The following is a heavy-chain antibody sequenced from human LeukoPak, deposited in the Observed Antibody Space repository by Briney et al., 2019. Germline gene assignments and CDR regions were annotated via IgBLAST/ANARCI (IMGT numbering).Heavy chain of an antibody. J-gene: IGHJ4*02. CDR1: GGSVSSSIYY. V-gene: IGHV4-39*01. CDR3: ASRNDILTGYVFDF. D-gene: IGHD3-9*01. CDR2: IYYSGST. Sequence: SETLSLTCTVSGGSVSSSIYYWGWIRQPPGKGLEWIGSIYYSGSTSYNPSLKSRVTISVDTSKNQFSLKLTSVTAADAAVHYCASRNDILTGYVFDFWGQGTLVTVSS.